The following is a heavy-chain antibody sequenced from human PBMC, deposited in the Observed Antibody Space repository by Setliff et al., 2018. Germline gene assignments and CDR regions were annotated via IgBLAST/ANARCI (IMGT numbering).Heavy chain of an antibody. CDR3: ARSRAPRVVLAADFDF. Sequence: GASVKVSCKTSGFNFISFGFSWVRQAPGQGLEWMAWISPYSGELNYAPKFQDRLTVTADTSTKTTYMELRSLTSDDTAVYFCARSRAPRVVLAADFDFWGQGTLVTVSS. J-gene: IGHJ4*02. V-gene: IGHV1-18*01. CDR1: GFNFISFG. CDR2: ISPYSGEL. D-gene: IGHD3-16*01.